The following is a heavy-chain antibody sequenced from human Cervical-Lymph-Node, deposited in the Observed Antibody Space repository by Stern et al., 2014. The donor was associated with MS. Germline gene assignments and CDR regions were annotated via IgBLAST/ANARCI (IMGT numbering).Heavy chain of an antibody. CDR3: VKDVWSAAWGY. D-gene: IGHD2-8*01. V-gene: IGHV3-64D*06. J-gene: IGHJ4*02. CDR2: ISSNGGST. Sequence: EVQLVESGGGLVQPGGSLRLSCSASGFTFSSYAMHWVRQAPGKGLEYVSAISSNGGSTYYADAVKGRFTISRDNSKNTLYLQMSSLRAEDTAVYYCVKDVWSAAWGYWGQGTLVTVSS. CDR1: GFTFSSYA.